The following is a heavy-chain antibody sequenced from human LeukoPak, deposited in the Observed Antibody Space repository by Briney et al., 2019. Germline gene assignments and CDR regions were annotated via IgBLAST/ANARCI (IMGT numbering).Heavy chain of an antibody. D-gene: IGHD3-22*01. CDR3: ARDGHYDSSGFDP. CDR2: INHSGST. CDR1: GGSFSGYY. J-gene: IGHJ5*02. Sequence: PSETLSLTCAVYGGSFSGYYWSWIRQPPGKGLEWIGEINHSGSTNYNPSLKSRVTISVDTSKNQFSLKLSSVTAADTAVYYCARDGHYDSSGFDPWGQGTLVTVSS. V-gene: IGHV4-34*01.